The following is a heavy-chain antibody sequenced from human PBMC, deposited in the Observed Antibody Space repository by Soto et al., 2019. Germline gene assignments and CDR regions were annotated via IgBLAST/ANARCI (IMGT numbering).Heavy chain of an antibody. J-gene: IGHJ4*01. CDR3: ARGLGVGGVPVIRYFVY. Sequence: SETLSLTCTVSGGSISSGDYYWSWIRQPPGKGLEWLGYSYYSGSTYYNPSLKSRVTISVDTSQNPFSLKLSSVTAADSAAYYCARGLGVGGVPVIRYFVYWGQGTLVTVSS. D-gene: IGHD2-8*02. V-gene: IGHV4-30-4*08. CDR2: SYYSGST. CDR1: GGSISSGDYY.